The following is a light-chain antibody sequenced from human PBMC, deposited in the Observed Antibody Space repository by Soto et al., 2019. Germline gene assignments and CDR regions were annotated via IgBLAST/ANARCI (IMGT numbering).Light chain of an antibody. CDR1: SSDVGSYNL. J-gene: IGLJ7*01. Sequence: QLVLTQPASVSGSPGQSITISCTGTSSDVGSYNLVSWYQQHPGKAPKLMIYEGTKRPSGVSNRFSGSKSGNTASLTISGLQAEDEADYYCCSYAGTSNPVFGGGTQLTVL. CDR3: CSYAGTSNPV. CDR2: EGT. V-gene: IGLV2-23*01.